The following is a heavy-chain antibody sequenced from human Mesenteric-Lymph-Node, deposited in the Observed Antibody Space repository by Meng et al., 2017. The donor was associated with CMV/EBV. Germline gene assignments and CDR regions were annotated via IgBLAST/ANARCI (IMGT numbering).Heavy chain of an antibody. CDR3: TTYYDMDV. V-gene: IGHV3-23*01. D-gene: IGHD3-16*01. CDR1: GFTFSSYG. Sequence: GESLKISCLASGFTFSSYGMTWVRQAPGKGLEWVSSISGGGDDTYYTDSVKGRFTISRNNSKNTLYLQMNSLRAEDTALYYCTTYYDMDVWGRGTTVTVSS. CDR2: ISGGGDDT. J-gene: IGHJ6*02.